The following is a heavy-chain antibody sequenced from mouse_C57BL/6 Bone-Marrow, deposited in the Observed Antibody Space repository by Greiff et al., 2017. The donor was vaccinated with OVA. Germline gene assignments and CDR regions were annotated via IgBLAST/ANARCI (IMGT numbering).Heavy chain of an antibody. CDR1: GYTFTSYW. CDR2: IDPSDSYT. D-gene: IGHD3-3*01. V-gene: IGHV1-59*01. J-gene: IGHJ1*03. CDR3: ARGGTRYFDV. Sequence: VKLQQPGAELVRPGTSVKLSCKASGYTFTSYWMHWVKQRPGQGLEWIGVIDPSDSYTNYNQKFKGKATLTVDTSSSTAYMQLSSLTSEDSAVYYCARGGTRYFDVWGTGTTVTVSS.